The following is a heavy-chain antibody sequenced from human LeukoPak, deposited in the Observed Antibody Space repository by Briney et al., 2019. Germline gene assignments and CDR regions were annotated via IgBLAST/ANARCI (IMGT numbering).Heavy chain of an antibody. D-gene: IGHD3-9*01. V-gene: IGHV3-48*03. CDR2: ISSSGSTI. Sequence: QPGGSLRLSCAASGFTFSRYEMNWVRQAPGKGLEWVSYISSSGSTIYYVDSVKGRFTISRDNAKNSLYLQMNSLRAEDTAVYYCVRGAKDTYYDILTGYSGGYFDYWGQGTLVTVSS. CDR1: GFTFSRYE. CDR3: VRGAKDTYYDILTGYSGGYFDY. J-gene: IGHJ4*02.